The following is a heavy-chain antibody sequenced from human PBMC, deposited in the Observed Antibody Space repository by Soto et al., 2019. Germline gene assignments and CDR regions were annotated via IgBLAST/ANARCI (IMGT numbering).Heavy chain of an antibody. D-gene: IGHD2-8*01. CDR2: IKSKTDGGTT. CDR3: TTAGQYGTNGVCQTNFDY. CDR1: GFTFSNAW. V-gene: IGHV3-15*01. Sequence: GGSLRLSCAASGFTFSNAWMSWVRQAPGKGLEWVGRIKSKTDGGTTDYAAPVKGRFTISRDDSKNTLYLQMNSLKTEDTAVYYCTTAGQYGTNGVCQTNFDYWGQGTLVTVSS. J-gene: IGHJ4*02.